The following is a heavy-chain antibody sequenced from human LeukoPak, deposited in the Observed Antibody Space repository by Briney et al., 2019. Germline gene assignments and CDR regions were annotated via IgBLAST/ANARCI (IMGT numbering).Heavy chain of an antibody. J-gene: IGHJ4*02. D-gene: IGHD1-26*01. Sequence: GGSLRLSCAASGFTFSSYAMSWVRQAPGKGLEWVSGISWNSGSIGYADSVKGRFTISRDNAMNTLYLQMNSLRAEDTAVYYCARVPRGSYSFDYWGQGTLVTVSS. V-gene: IGHV3-23*01. CDR1: GFTFSSYA. CDR3: ARVPRGSYSFDY. CDR2: ISWNSGSI.